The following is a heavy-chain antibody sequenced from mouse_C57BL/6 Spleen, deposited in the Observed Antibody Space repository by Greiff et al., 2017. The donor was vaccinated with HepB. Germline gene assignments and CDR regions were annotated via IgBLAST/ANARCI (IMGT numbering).Heavy chain of an antibody. J-gene: IGHJ4*01. CDR3: ARSGSNYRYAMDY. V-gene: IGHV1-81*01. D-gene: IGHD2-5*01. CDR2: IYPRSGNT. Sequence: QVQLKESGAELARPGASVKLSCKASGYTFTSYGISWVKQRTGQGLEWIGEIYPRSGNTYYNEKFKGKATLTADKASSTAYMELRSLTSEDSAVYFCARSGSNYRYAMDYWGQGTSVTVSS. CDR1: GYTFTSYG.